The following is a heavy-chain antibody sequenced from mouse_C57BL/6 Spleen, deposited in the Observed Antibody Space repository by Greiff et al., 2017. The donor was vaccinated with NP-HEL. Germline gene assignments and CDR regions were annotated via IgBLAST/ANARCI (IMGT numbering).Heavy chain of an antibody. CDR1: GFTFNTYA. V-gene: IGHV10-3*01. CDR3: VREGSMSTTRYFDV. Sequence: EVQGVESGGGLVQPQGSLKLSCAASGFTFNTYAMHWVRQAPGKGLEWVARIRSKSSNYATYYADSVKDRFTISRDDSQSMLYLQMNNLKTEDTAMYYCVREGSMSTTRYFDVWGTGTTVTVSS. J-gene: IGHJ1*03. CDR2: IRSKSSNYAT. D-gene: IGHD2-4*01.